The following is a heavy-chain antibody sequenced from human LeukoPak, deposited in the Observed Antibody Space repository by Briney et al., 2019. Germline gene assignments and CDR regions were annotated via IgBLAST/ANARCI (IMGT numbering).Heavy chain of an antibody. D-gene: IGHD2-15*01. Sequence: GGSLRLSCAASGFTFSSYAMHWVRQAPGKGLEWVAVISYDGSNKYYADSVKGRFTISRDNSKNTLYLQMNSLRAEDTAVYYCARHGERPPVVGHTGFDYWGQGTLVTVSS. V-gene: IGHV3-30-3*01. CDR3: ARHGERPPVVGHTGFDY. CDR2: ISYDGSNK. J-gene: IGHJ4*02. CDR1: GFTFSSYA.